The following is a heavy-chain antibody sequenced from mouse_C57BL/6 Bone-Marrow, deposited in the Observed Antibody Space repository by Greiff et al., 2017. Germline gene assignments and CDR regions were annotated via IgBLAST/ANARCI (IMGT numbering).Heavy chain of an antibody. CDR1: GFNIKNTY. J-gene: IGHJ2*01. D-gene: IGHD2-3*01. V-gene: IGHV14-3*01. Sequence: VQLQQSVAELVRPGASVKLSCTASGFNIKNTYMHWVKQRPEQGLEWIGRIDPANGNHKYAPKFQGKATITADTSSNTAYLQLSSLTSEDTAIYYCALIYDGYYGGYYFDYWGQGTTLTVSS. CDR2: IDPANGNH. CDR3: ALIYDGYYGGYYFDY.